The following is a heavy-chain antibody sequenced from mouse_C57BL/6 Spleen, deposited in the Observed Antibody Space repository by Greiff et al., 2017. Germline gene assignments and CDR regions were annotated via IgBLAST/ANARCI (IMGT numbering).Heavy chain of an antibody. CDR3: ARYDYCYDVSYYFDY. Sequence: QVQLQQPGAELVKPGASVKLSCKASGYTFTSYWMHWVKQRPGQGLEWIGMIHPNSGSTKYNEKVKSKATLTVDKSSSTAYMQLSSLTSEDSAVYYCARYDYCYDVSYYFDYWGQGTTLTVSS. CDR2: IHPNSGST. V-gene: IGHV1-64*01. D-gene: IGHD2-12*01. CDR1: GYTFTSYW. J-gene: IGHJ2*01.